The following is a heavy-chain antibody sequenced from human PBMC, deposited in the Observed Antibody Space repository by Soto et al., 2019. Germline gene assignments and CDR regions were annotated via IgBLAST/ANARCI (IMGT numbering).Heavy chain of an antibody. J-gene: IGHJ4*02. D-gene: IGHD2-15*01. Sequence: QVQLVQSGAEVKKPGASVKVSCKASGYTFTSYGISWVRQAPGQGLEWMGWISAYNGNTNYAQKLQGRVTMTTDTSTSTAYMERRSLRSDDTAVYYCARANGYCSGGSCYSLNSWIYTPNDYWGQGTLVTVSS. CDR2: ISAYNGNT. CDR1: GYTFTSYG. V-gene: IGHV1-18*01. CDR3: ARANGYCSGGSCYSLNSWIYTPNDY.